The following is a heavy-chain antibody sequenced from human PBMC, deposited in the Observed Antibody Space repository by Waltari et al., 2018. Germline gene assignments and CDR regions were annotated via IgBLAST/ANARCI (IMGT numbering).Heavy chain of an antibody. Sequence: EVQLVESGGGLVKPGGSLRLSCAASVFTFIDTDTNWNRQSPGRGLEWLLSIGYRTGYIFYADSVKGRFTISRDNANNLLYLHMSGLRVEDTAVYFCARDVYASGGDYFDGWGQGTLVTVSS. CDR2: IGYRTGYI. V-gene: IGHV3-21*01. CDR3: ARDVYASGGDYFDG. CDR1: VFTFIDTD. D-gene: IGHD2-8*01. J-gene: IGHJ4*02.